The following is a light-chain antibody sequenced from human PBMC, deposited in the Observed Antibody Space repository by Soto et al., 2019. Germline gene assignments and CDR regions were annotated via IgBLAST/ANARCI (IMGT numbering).Light chain of an antibody. Sequence: EIVLTQSPATLSLSPGERATLSCRASQSVSSYLAWYQQKPGQAPRLLIYAASNRTTGIPARFSGSGSGTDSTITISSLEPEDFAVYYCQQRSNWLTFGGGTKVEIK. CDR3: QQRSNWLT. CDR1: QSVSSY. CDR2: AAS. J-gene: IGKJ4*01. V-gene: IGKV3-11*01.